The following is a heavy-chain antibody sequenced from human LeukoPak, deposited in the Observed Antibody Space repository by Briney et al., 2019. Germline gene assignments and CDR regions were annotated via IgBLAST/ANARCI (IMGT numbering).Heavy chain of an antibody. CDR3: TKSIGNSGNAKWYFDV. CDR1: GFTFGSYG. CDR2: IKYDGSDE. J-gene: IGHJ2*01. Sequence: GGSLRLSCAASGFTFGSYGMHWVRQAPGKGLEWVAFIKYDGSDEDYADSVKGRFTISRDNSKNTVYVQMNSLNTEDTAVYYCTKSIGNSGNAKWYFDVWGRGTLVSVSS. V-gene: IGHV3-30*02. D-gene: IGHD5-12*01.